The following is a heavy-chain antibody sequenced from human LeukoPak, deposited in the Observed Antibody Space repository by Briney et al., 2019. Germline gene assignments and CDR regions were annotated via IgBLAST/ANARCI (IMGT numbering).Heavy chain of an antibody. J-gene: IGHJ6*03. D-gene: IGHD7-27*01. V-gene: IGHV4-31*02. CDR2: IYYSGST. Sequence: SETLFLTCTVSGGSISSDGYYWSWIRQRPGKGLEWIGYIYYSGSTYYNPSLKSRITISVDTFKNQFSLTLSSVTAADTAVYYCARDASGYCHMDVWGKGTTVTVSS. CDR1: GGSISSDGYY. CDR3: ARDASGYCHMDV.